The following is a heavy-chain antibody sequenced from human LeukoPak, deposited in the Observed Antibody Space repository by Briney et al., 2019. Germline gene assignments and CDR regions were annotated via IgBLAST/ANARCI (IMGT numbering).Heavy chain of an antibody. Sequence: GSLRLSCAASGFTFSSYGMHWVRQAPGKGLEWVAVISYDGSNKYYADSVKGRFTISRDNSKNTLYLQMDSLRAEDTAVYYCAKMVITTTAFDYWGQGTLVTVSS. J-gene: IGHJ4*02. CDR1: GFTFSSYG. CDR2: ISYDGSNK. V-gene: IGHV3-30*18. CDR3: AKMVITTTAFDY. D-gene: IGHD3-22*01.